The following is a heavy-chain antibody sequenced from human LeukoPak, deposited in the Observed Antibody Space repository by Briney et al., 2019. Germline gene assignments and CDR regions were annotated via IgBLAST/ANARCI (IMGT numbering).Heavy chain of an antibody. CDR3: ARVEYYSGSYEDY. J-gene: IGHJ4*02. D-gene: IGHD3-10*01. V-gene: IGHV3-48*02. CDR1: GFSFGTYA. Sequence: GGSLRLSCVGSGFSFGTYAMSWVRQAPGKGLEWLSHITSGSITTHHADSVKGRFTVSRDNPKNSLYLQMNSLRDEDTAVYYCARVEYYSGSYEDYWGQGTLVTVSS. CDR2: ITSGSITT.